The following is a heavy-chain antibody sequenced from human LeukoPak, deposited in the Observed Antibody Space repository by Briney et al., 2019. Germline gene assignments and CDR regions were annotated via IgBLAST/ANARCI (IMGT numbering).Heavy chain of an antibody. Sequence: PSETLSLTCTVSGGSINSYYWSWIRQPPGKGLEWIGYIYYSGSTNYNPSLKSRVTISLDTSNNQFSLKLSSVTAADTAVYYCARDSSGYRRGSFDYSGQGTLVTVSS. CDR3: ARDSSGYRRGSFDY. CDR2: IYYSGST. V-gene: IGHV4-59*01. CDR1: GGSINSYY. J-gene: IGHJ4*02. D-gene: IGHD3-22*01.